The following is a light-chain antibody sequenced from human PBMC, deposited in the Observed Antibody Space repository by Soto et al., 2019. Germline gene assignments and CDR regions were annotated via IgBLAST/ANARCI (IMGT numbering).Light chain of an antibody. CDR1: QSITTL. CDR3: QQSSSVPLT. V-gene: IGKV1-39*01. Sequence: DIQMTQSPSSLSASVGDSVTITCRASQSITTLLNWYQMKPGKAPHLLIYAASSLQSGVPSRFSGAGSGTDFSLTISTLQPEDFASYYCQQSSSVPLTFAGGTKVEIK. CDR2: AAS. J-gene: IGKJ4*01.